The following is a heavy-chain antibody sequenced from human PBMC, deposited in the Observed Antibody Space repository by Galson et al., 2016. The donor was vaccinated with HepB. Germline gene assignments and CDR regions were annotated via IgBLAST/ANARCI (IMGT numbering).Heavy chain of an antibody. D-gene: IGHD1-1*01. CDR1: GFTFSSYW. J-gene: IGHJ4*02. CDR3: ARDTGWNDQFDY. CDR2: INSDGSST. V-gene: IGHV3-74*01. Sequence: SLRLSCAASGFTFSSYWMHWVRQGPGKGLVWVSRINSDGSSTSYADSVKGRFTVSRDNSRNTLFLQMSSLRAEDTAVYYCARDTGWNDQFDYWGQGTLVTVSS.